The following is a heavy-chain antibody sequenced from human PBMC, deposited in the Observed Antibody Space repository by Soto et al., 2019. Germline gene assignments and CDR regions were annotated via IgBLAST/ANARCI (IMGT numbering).Heavy chain of an antibody. CDR3: TRSDDILTGYYYYGMDV. D-gene: IGHD3-9*01. V-gene: IGHV3-49*04. CDR2: IRSKAYGGTT. CDR1: GFTFGDYA. Sequence: QPGGSLRLSCTASGFTFGDYAMSWVRQAPGKGLEWVGFIRSKAYGGTTEYAASVKGRFTISRDDSKSIAYLQMNSLKTEDTAVYYYTRSDDILTGYYYYGMDVWGQGTTVTVSS. J-gene: IGHJ6*02.